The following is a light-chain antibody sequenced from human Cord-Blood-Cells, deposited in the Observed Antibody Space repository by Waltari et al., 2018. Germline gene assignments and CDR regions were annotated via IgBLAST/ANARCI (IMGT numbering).Light chain of an antibody. CDR1: SSDVGGDNY. Sequence: SALTQPPSASGSPGQSVTISCPGTSSDVGGDNYFSWYQQHPGKAPKLMIYEVSKRPSGVPDRFSGSKSGNTASLTVSGLQAEDEADYYCSSYAGSNNYVFGTGTKVTVL. CDR2: EVS. V-gene: IGLV2-8*01. CDR3: SSYAGSNNYV. J-gene: IGLJ1*01.